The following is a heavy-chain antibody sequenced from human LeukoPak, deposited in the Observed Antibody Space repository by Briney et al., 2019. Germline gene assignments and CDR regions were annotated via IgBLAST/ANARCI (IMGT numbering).Heavy chain of an antibody. V-gene: IGHV3-23*01. CDR2: VSGSGGST. J-gene: IGHJ4*02. D-gene: IGHD2-2*01. CDR3: AKAPVFTAAMEGVDN. Sequence: GGSLRLSCAASGYTFSSYAMSWVRQAPGKGLEWVSSVSGSGGSTYCADSVKGRFTISRDASRNMLYLQMNSLTAEDTAVYYCAKAPVFTAAMEGVDNWGQGTLVTVSS. CDR1: GYTFSSYA.